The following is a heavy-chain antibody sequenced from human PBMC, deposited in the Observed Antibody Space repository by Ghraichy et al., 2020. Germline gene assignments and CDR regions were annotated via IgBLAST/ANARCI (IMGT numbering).Heavy chain of an antibody. D-gene: IGHD6-19*01. CDR1: GYTFTGYY. CDR3: ARDRDSSGWYREFDY. CDR2: INPNSGGT. Sequence: ASVKVSCKASGYTFTGYYMHWVRQAPGQGLEWMGWINPNSGGTNYAQKFQGRVTMTRDTSISTAYMELSRLRSDDTAVYYCARDRDSSGWYREFDYWGQGTLVTVSS. V-gene: IGHV1-2*02. J-gene: IGHJ4*02.